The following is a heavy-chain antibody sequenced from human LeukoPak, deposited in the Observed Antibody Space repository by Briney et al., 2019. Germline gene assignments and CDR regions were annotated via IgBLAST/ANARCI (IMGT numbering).Heavy chain of an antibody. V-gene: IGHV3-23*01. Sequence: PGGSLRLSCAASGFTFSSHPMSWVRQAPGKGLEWVSAVSGSGDRTYYADSVKGRFTISRDNSKNTLDLQMNSLRADDTAVYFCAKEYGLSPMVIAFDIWGQGTIVTVSS. CDR2: VSGSGDRT. CDR3: AKEYGLSPMVIAFDI. CDR1: GFTFSSHP. D-gene: IGHD3-22*01. J-gene: IGHJ3*02.